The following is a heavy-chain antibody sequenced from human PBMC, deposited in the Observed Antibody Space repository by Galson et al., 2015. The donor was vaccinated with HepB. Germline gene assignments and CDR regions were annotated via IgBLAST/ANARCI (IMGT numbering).Heavy chain of an antibody. CDR3: ARHLRGYCSSPSCHSDY. J-gene: IGHJ4*02. CDR1: GGSIRSSSYS. V-gene: IGHV4-39*01. D-gene: IGHD2-2*01. Sequence: ETLSLTCTASGGSIRSSSYSWGWIRQPPGKGLTWIGSIYYSGSTSYNPSLKSRVTMSVDTSKNQFSLKLSSVTAADMAVYYCARHLRGYCSSPSCHSDYWGQGTLVTVSS. CDR2: IYYSGST.